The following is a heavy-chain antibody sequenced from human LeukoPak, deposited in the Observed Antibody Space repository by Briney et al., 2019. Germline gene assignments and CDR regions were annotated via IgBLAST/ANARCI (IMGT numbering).Heavy chain of an antibody. CDR2: ISYDGSNK. CDR3: AKDGTCSSASCYRFDP. V-gene: IGHV3-30*04. J-gene: IGHJ5*02. CDR1: GFSFSNYA. Sequence: GGSLRLSCAASGFSFSNYAMHWVRQAPGKGLEWVAVISYDGSNKYSADSVKGRFTISRDNSKNTLYLQMNSLRTDDTAVYYCAKDGTCSSASCYRFDPWGQGTLVTVSS. D-gene: IGHD2-2*01.